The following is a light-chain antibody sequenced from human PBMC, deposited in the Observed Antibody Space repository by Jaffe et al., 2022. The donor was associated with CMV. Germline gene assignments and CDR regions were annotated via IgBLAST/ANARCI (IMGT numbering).Light chain of an antibody. CDR3: ISYSSTLDWV. V-gene: IGLV2-14*03. CDR2: DVS. CDR1: SSDVGGYNY. J-gene: IGLJ3*02. Sequence: QSALTQPASVSGSPGQSITISCTGTSSDVGGYNYVSWYQQFPGKAPKLMIYDVSNRPSGVSNRFSGSKSGNTASLTISGLQAEDEADYYCISYSSTLDWVFGGGTKLTVL.